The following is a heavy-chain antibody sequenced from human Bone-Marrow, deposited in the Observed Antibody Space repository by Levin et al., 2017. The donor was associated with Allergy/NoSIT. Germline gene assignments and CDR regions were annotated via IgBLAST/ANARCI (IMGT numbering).Heavy chain of an antibody. CDR1: GGSISSSTW. CDR2: IYHGGRT. Sequence: SETLSLTCTVSGGSISSSTWWSWVRKSPGKGLEWIGEIYHGGRTNYNPSLKSRVSMSVDKSKSQFSLKLSSVTAADTAVYYCARDPLDYGTNSGNYWGQGTLVTVSS. V-gene: IGHV4-4*02. J-gene: IGHJ4*02. CDR3: ARDPLDYGTNSGNY. D-gene: IGHD4-17*01.